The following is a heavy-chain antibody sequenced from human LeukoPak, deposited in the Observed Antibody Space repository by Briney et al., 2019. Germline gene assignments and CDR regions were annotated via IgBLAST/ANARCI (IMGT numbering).Heavy chain of an antibody. CDR2: IFYSGNT. V-gene: IGHV4-39*07. J-gene: IGHJ4*02. CDR1: SGSVSNSHYY. D-gene: IGHD3-9*01. CDR3: ARDLSFDWFPYYFDY. Sequence: SETLSLTCTVSSGSVSNSHYYWAWVRQPPGKGLEWLGSIFYSGNTHYDPSLKSPVTISIDTSKNQFSLKVSSVTAADTAIYYCARDLSFDWFPYYFDYWGQGILVTVSS.